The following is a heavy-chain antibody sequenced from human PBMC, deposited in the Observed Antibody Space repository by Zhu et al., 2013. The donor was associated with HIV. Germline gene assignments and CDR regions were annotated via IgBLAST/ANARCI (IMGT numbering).Heavy chain of an antibody. CDR3: ARGWRRAARPFVWFDP. CDR2: MNPNSGNT. D-gene: IGHD6-6*01. J-gene: IGHJ5*02. Sequence: QVQLVQSGAEVKKPGASVKVSCKASGYTFTSYDINWVRQATGQGLEWMGWMNPNSGNTGYAQKFQGRVTMTRNTSISTAYMELSSLRSEDTAVYYCARGWRRAARPFVWFDPWGQGTLVTVSS. V-gene: IGHV1-8*01. CDR1: GYTFTSYD.